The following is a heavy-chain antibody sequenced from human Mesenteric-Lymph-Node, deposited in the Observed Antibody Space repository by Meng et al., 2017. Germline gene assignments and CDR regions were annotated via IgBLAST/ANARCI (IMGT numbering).Heavy chain of an antibody. CDR2: IKPDGSST. D-gene: IGHD2-2*01. V-gene: IGHV3-74*01. CDR3: ARDAVRHIVVVPAANSPGDY. Sequence: GGSLRLSCAGSGFTFSGYWTHWVRQVPGKGLVWVSRIKPDGSSTAYADSVKGRFTISRDNSKNTLYLRMNSLRAEDTAVYYCARDAVRHIVVVPAANSPGDYWGQGTLVTVSS. J-gene: IGHJ4*02. CDR1: GFTFSGYW.